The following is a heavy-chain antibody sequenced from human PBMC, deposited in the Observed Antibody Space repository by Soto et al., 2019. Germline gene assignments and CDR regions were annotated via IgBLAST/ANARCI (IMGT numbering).Heavy chain of an antibody. Sequence: EVQLVQSGAEVKKPGESLRISCKGSGYSFTSYWISWVPQMPGKGLEWMGRIDPIDSYTNYSPSFQGHVTISADKSISTAYLQWSSLKGSVTAMYYCARRAHMSRRGETFSYYYYGMDVWGQGTTVTVSS. CDR3: ARRAHMSRRGETFSYYYYGMDV. V-gene: IGHV5-10-1*01. J-gene: IGHJ6*02. D-gene: IGHD3-16*01. CDR1: GYSFTSYW. CDR2: IDPIDSYT.